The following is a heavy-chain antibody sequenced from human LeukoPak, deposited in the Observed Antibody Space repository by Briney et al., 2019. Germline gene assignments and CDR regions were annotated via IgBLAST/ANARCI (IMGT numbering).Heavy chain of an antibody. D-gene: IGHD2-2*01. CDR2: INPNSSGT. CDR3: ARDCSSTNYQGAFDI. J-gene: IGHJ3*02. Sequence: ASVKVSCKASGYTFTGYYLHWVRPAPGQGLEWMGWINPNSSGTNYEQKFQGRVTMTRDTSISTAYMELSRLRSDDTAVYYCARDCSSTNYQGAFDIWGQGTMVTVSS. CDR1: GYTFTGYY. V-gene: IGHV1-2*02.